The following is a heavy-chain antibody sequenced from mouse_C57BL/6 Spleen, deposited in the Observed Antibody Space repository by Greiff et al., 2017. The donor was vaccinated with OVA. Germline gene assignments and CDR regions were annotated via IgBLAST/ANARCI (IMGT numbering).Heavy chain of an antibody. Sequence: QVTLKESGPGILQSSQTLSLTCSFSGFSLSTSGMGVSWIRQPSGKGLEWLAHIYWDDDKRYNPSLKSRLTISKDTSRNQVFLKITSVDTADTATYYCARAITTVVATRRGDYFDYWGQGTTLTVSS. CDR1: GFSLSTSGMG. D-gene: IGHD1-1*01. V-gene: IGHV8-12*01. CDR3: ARAITTVVATRRGDYFDY. J-gene: IGHJ2*01. CDR2: IYWDDDK.